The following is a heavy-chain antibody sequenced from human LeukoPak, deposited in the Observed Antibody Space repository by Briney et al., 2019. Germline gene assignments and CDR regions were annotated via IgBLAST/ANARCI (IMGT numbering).Heavy chain of an antibody. CDR1: GGSISSGGYY. J-gene: IGHJ4*02. D-gene: IGHD6-19*01. CDR3: ARASGWYTLDY. Sequence: SETLSLTCTVSGGSISSGGYYWSWIRQPAGKGLEYLGRIYSTGSTNYNPSLRSRVTISVDMSKNHFSLKLSSVTAADTAVYYCARASGWYTLDYWGQGTLVTVSS. CDR2: IYSTGST. V-gene: IGHV4-61*02.